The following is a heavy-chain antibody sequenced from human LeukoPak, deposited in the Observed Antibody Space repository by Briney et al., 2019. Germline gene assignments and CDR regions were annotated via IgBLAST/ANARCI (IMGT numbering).Heavy chain of an antibody. V-gene: IGHV4-59*01. CDR2: VHHSGRT. CDR3: ARDLRAKY. CDR1: GASIFNYY. J-gene: IGHJ1*01. D-gene: IGHD4/OR15-4a*01. Sequence: SETLSLTCNVSGASIFNYYWSWIRQAPGKGLEWIGYVHHSGRTNSNPSLGSRVTMSVDTSTSQLSLNLTSVTTADTAVYFCARDLRAKYWGQGTLVFISS.